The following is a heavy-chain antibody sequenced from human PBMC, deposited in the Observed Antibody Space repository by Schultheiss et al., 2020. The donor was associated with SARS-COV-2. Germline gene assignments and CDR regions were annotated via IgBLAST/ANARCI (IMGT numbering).Heavy chain of an antibody. CDR2: INHSGST. CDR3: ARGLSYGDHFNWFDP. D-gene: IGHD4-17*01. J-gene: IGHJ5*02. V-gene: IGHV4-34*01. Sequence: SETLSLTCTVSGGSISSYYWSWIRQPPGKGLEWIGEINHSGSTNYNPSLKSRVTISVDKSKNQFSLKLSSVTAADTAVYYCARGLSYGDHFNWFDPWGQGTLVTVSS. CDR1: GGSISSYY.